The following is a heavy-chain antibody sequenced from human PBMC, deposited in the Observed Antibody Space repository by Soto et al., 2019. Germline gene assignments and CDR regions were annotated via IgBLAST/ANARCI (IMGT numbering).Heavy chain of an antibody. CDR3: ARDLYDSSGTRGY. V-gene: IGHV3-30-3*01. J-gene: IGHJ4*02. CDR2: ISYDGSNK. D-gene: IGHD3-22*01. CDR1: GFTFSSYA. Sequence: VQLVESGGGVVQPGRSLRLSCAASGFTFSSYAMHWVRQAPGKGLEWVAVISYDGSNKYYADSVKGRFTISRDNSKNTLYLQMNSLRAEDTAVYYCARDLYDSSGTRGYWGQGTLVTVSS.